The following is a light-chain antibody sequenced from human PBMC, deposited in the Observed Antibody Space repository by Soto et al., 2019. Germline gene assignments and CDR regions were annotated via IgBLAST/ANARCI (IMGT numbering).Light chain of an antibody. Sequence: DLQMTQSPSTLSASVGDRVTITCRASQSISSWLAWYQQKPGKAPNLLIYKASSLESGVPSRFSGSGSGTEFTLTISSLQPDDFATYYCQQYNSYPLTFGQGTKVEIK. V-gene: IGKV1-5*03. CDR3: QQYNSYPLT. CDR1: QSISSW. CDR2: KAS. J-gene: IGKJ1*01.